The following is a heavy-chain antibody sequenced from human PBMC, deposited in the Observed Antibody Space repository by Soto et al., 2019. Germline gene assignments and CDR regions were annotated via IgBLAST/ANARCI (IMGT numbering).Heavy chain of an antibody. J-gene: IGHJ5*02. V-gene: IGHV4-34*01. CDR2: VNHSGST. D-gene: IGHD3-9*01. Sequence: SETLSLTCAVYGESFSGYYWSWIRQPPGKGLEWIGEVNHSGSTNYNPSLKSRVTISVDTSKNQFSLKLSSVTAADTAVYYCARDRSGLVISRFDPWGQGTLVTVSS. CDR1: GESFSGYY. CDR3: ARDRSGLVISRFDP.